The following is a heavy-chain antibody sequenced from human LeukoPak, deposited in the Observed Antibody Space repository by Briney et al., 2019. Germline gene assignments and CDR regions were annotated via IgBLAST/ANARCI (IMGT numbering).Heavy chain of an antibody. J-gene: IGHJ5*02. D-gene: IGHD2-2*01. V-gene: IGHV4-31*03. CDR2: IYYSGST. CDR1: GGSISSGGYY. Sequence: SQTLSLTCTVSGGSISSGGYYWSWIRQHPGKGLDWIGYIYYSGSTYYNPSLKSRVTISVDTSKNQFSLKLSSVTAADTAVYYCARSSSTSSLSVWFDPWGQGTLVTVSS. CDR3: ARSSSTSSLSVWFDP.